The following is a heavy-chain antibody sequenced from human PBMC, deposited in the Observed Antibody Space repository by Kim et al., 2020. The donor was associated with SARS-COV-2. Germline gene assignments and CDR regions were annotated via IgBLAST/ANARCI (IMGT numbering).Heavy chain of an antibody. D-gene: IGHD5-12*01. V-gene: IGHV4-39*01. Sequence: SETLSLTCTVSGDTINRSPYFWGWVRQPPGKGRQWIGSIYSSGTTYSSPSLSSRVTLSVDMSENQFSLRLTSVTVAETAVYYCARQGLGSGYDSPPAYFDHWGQGILVTVSS. CDR3: ARQGLGSGYDSPPAYFDH. CDR1: GDTINRSPYF. J-gene: IGHJ4*02. CDR2: IYSSGTT.